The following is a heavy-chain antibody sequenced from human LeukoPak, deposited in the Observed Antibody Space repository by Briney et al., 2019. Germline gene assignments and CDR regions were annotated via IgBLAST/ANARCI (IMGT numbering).Heavy chain of an antibody. J-gene: IGHJ6*03. CDR1: GFTFGDYA. CDR3: TRCSLLYDYYYYMDV. CDR2: IRSKTYGGTT. Sequence: GGSLRLSCAASGFTFGDYAMSWVRQAPGKGLEWVGFIRSKTYGGTTEYAASVTGRLTTSRDDSKSIAYLQMDSLKNEDTAVYYCTRCSLLYDYYYYMDVWGKGTTVTISS. D-gene: IGHD6-6*01. V-gene: IGHV3-49*04.